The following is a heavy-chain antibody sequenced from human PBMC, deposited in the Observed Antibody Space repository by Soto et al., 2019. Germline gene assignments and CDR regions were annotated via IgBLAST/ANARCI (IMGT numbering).Heavy chain of an antibody. CDR2: IKSKTDGGTT. J-gene: IGHJ5*02. D-gene: IGHD4-17*01. V-gene: IGHV3-15*01. CDR3: TTKNDYGDYYSWFDP. Sequence: ESGGGLVKPGGSLRLSCAASGFTFSNAWMSWVRQAPGKGLEWVGRIKSKTDGGTTDYAAPVKGRFTISRDDSKNTLYLQMNSLKTEDTAVYYCTTKNDYGDYYSWFDPWGQGTLVTVSS. CDR1: GFTFSNAW.